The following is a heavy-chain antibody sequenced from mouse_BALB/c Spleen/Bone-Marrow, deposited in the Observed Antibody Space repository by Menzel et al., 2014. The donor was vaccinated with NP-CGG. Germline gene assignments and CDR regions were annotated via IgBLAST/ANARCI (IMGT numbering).Heavy chain of an antibody. CDR1: GFTFTDYY. J-gene: IGHJ1*01. CDR2: IRNKANGYTT. Sequence: EVQVVESGGGLVQPGGSLRLSCATSGFTFTDYYMSWVRQPPGKALEWLGFIRNKANGYTTEYSASVKGRFTISRDNSQSILYPQMNTLRAEDSATYYCAREIINDYHWYFDVWGAGTTVTVSS. V-gene: IGHV7-3*02. CDR3: AREIINDYHWYFDV. D-gene: IGHD2-4*01.